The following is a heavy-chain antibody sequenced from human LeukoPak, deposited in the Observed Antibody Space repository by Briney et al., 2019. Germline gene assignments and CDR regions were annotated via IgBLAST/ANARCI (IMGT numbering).Heavy chain of an antibody. D-gene: IGHD3-22*01. CDR2: MYYSGST. V-gene: IGHV4-30-4*01. Sequence: SRTLSLTCTVSGGSISSGDYYWSWIRQPPGKGLEWIAYMYYSGSTYYNPSLKSRVTMSADTSKNQLSLKLSSVTAADTAAYYCARPYYYDSRIDPWGQGILVTVSS. CDR1: GGSISSGDYY. CDR3: ARPYYYDSRIDP. J-gene: IGHJ5*02.